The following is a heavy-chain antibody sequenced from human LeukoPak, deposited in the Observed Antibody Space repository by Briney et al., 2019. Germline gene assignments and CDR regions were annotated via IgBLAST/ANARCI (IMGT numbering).Heavy chain of an antibody. CDR3: ARTSTYYDFWSGYRDFDY. D-gene: IGHD3-3*01. CDR1: GGSISSGDYY. CDR2: IYYSGST. Sequence: SETLSLTCTVSGGSISSGDYYWSWIRQPPGKGLEWIGYIYYSGSTYYNPSRKRRVTISLDTSKNQFSLNLSSVTAAATAVYYCARTSTYYDFWSGYRDFDYWGQGTLVTVSS. V-gene: IGHV4-30-4*08. J-gene: IGHJ4*02.